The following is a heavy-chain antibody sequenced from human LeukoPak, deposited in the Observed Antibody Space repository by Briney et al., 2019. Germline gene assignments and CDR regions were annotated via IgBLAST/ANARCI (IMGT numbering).Heavy chain of an antibody. CDR1: GYTLTELS. V-gene: IGHV1-46*01. Sequence: GASVKVSCKVSGYTLTELSMHWVRQAPGQGLEWMGIINPSGGSTSYAQKFQGRVTMTRDTSTSTVYMELSSLRSEDTAVYYCARGPTVTNNWFDPWGQGTLVTVSS. CDR3: ARGPTVTNNWFDP. D-gene: IGHD4-17*01. CDR2: INPSGGST. J-gene: IGHJ5*02.